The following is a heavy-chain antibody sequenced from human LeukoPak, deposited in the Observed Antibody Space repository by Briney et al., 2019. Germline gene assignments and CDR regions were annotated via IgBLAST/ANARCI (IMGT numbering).Heavy chain of an antibody. CDR1: GYTFTGYY. CDR2: INPNSGGT. Sequence: ASVKVSCKASGYTFTGYYMHWVRQAPGQGLEWMGWINPNSGGTNYAQKFQGRVTMTRDTSISTAYMELSRLRSDDTAVYYCAVEYSSSSTFDYWGQGTLVTVSS. D-gene: IGHD6-6*01. CDR3: AVEYSSSSTFDY. J-gene: IGHJ4*02. V-gene: IGHV1-2*02.